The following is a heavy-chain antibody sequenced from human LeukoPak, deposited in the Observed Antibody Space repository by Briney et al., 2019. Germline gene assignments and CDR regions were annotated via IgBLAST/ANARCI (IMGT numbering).Heavy chain of an antibody. CDR3: ARGPLWPSYYFDY. CDR2: INPNSGGT. J-gene: IGHJ4*02. Sequence: ASVKVSCKASGYTFTGYCMHWVRQAPGQGLEWMGWINPNSGGTNYAQKFQGRVTMTRDTSISTAYMELSRLRSDDTAVYYCARGPLWPSYYFDYWGQGTLVTVSS. CDR1: GYTFTGYC. V-gene: IGHV1-2*02. D-gene: IGHD5-18*01.